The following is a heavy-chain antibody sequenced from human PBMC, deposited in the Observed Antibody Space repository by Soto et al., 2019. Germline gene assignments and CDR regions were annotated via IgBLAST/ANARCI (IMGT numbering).Heavy chain of an antibody. J-gene: IGHJ1*01. CDR3: ARDRSPGSTSLYDF. CDR1: GAILYNKSAA. V-gene: IGHV6-1*01. CDR2: TYYTSRWYN. Sequence: QTLARTWGLPGAILYNKSAAGNWIRQSPARGLQWLGRTYYTSRWYNDYGVSVQGRITINPDTSRKQFSLQLKSVTPEDTAVYYCARDRSPGSTSLYDFWGQGALVTGSS. D-gene: IGHD6-13*01.